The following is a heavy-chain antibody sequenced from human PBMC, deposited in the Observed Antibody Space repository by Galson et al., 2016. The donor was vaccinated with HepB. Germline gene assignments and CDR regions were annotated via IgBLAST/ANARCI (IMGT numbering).Heavy chain of an antibody. V-gene: IGHV4-59*11. CDR2: IYYSGST. J-gene: IGHJ4*02. CDR3: GGGVLGYCSGGSCYATSIDY. D-gene: IGHD2-15*01. CDR1: GASIDSHD. Sequence: SETLSLTCTVSGASIDSHDWSWIRQPPGKGLEWIGYIYYSGSTKYNPSLKSRVTISADTSKNQFSLKLSSVTAADTAVYYCGGGVLGYCSGGSCYATSIDYWGQGNLVPVSS.